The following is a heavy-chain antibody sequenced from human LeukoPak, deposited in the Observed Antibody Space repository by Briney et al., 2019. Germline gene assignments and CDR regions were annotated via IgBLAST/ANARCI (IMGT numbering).Heavy chain of an antibody. CDR3: ARTRGNAFDI. V-gene: IGHV3-74*01. CDR2: INTDGDST. CDR1: GLTFSSDW. Sequence: PGGSLRLSCVGSGLTFSSDWMHRVRQAPGKGPVWVSRINTDGDSTVYADSVKGRFTISKDNAKNTLYLQMNSLRLEDTATYYCARTRGNAFDIWGQGTMVTVSS. D-gene: IGHD3-16*01. J-gene: IGHJ3*02.